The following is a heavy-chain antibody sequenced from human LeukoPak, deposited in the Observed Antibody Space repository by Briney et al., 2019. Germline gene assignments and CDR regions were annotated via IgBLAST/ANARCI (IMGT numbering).Heavy chain of an antibody. J-gene: IGHJ4*02. CDR3: ARDWNGIQIWLGYYFDY. CDR2: IWYDGSNK. Sequence: GGSLRLSCAASGFTFSSYGMHWVRQAPVKVLEWVAVIWYDGSNKYYADSVKGRFTISRDNSKNTLYLQMNSLRAEDTAVYYCARDWNGIQIWLGYYFDYWGQGTLVTVSS. V-gene: IGHV3-33*01. D-gene: IGHD5-18*01. CDR1: GFTFSSYG.